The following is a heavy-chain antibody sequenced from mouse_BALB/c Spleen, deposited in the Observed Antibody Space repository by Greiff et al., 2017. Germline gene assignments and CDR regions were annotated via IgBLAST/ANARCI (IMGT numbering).Heavy chain of an antibody. CDR3: ARAYGNYLYYAMDY. CDR1: GFTFSSYA. D-gene: IGHD2-1*01. CDR2: ISSGGSYT. J-gene: IGHJ4*01. V-gene: IGHV5-9-4*01. Sequence: EVKLVESGGGLVKPGGSLKLSCAASGFTFSSYAMSWVRQSPEKRLEWVAEISSGGSYTYYPDTVTGRFTISRDNAKNTLYLEMSSLRSEDTAMYYCARAYGNYLYYAMDYWGQGTSVTVSS.